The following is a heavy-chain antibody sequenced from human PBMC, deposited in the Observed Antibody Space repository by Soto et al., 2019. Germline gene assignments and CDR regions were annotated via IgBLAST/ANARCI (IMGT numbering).Heavy chain of an antibody. CDR1: GGTFSSSS. Sequence: QVQLVQSGAEMKEPGSSVKVSCKTSGGTFSSSSISWLRQAPGQGLEWMGGYIPLFRTPDYAQKFQGRVTIAADESTSTAYMELSSLRSEDRAVYYCARHVPAAGYYYGMDVWGQGTTVTVSS. CDR3: ARHVPAAGYYYGMDV. D-gene: IGHD2-2*01. CDR2: YIPLFRTP. J-gene: IGHJ6*02. V-gene: IGHV1-69*12.